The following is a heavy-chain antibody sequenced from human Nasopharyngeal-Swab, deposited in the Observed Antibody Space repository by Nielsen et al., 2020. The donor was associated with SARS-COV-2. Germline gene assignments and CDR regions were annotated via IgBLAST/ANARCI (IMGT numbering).Heavy chain of an antibody. CDR1: GFTFSSYS. J-gene: IGHJ4*02. CDR3: ARRAGYCSGGTDCYYFDP. CDR2: ISSSSSTI. Sequence: GGSLRLSCAASGFTFSSYSMNWVRQAPGKGLEWVSYISSSSSTIYYADSVKGRFTISRDNAKNSLYLQMNSLRAEDTAVYYCARRAGYCSGGTDCYYFDPWGQGTLVTVSS. D-gene: IGHD2-15*01. V-gene: IGHV3-48*04.